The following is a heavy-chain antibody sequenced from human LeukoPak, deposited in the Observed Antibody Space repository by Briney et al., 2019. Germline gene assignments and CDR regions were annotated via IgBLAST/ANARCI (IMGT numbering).Heavy chain of an antibody. CDR1: GYSFTNYW. CDR3: ARQRSSGWYILNY. V-gene: IGHV5-51*01. CDR2: IYPGDSDT. Sequence: GESLKISCKGCGYSFTNYWIGWVRQMPGKGLEWMGIIYPGDSDTRYSPSFQGQVTISADKSISTAYLQWSSLKASDTAMYYCARQRSSGWYILNYWGQGTLVTVSS. J-gene: IGHJ4*02. D-gene: IGHD6-19*01.